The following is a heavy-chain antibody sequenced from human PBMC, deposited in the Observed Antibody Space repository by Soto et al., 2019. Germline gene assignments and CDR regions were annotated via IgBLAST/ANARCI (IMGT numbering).Heavy chain of an antibody. D-gene: IGHD6-6*01. CDR1: GGTFSSYA. Sequence: ASVKVSCKASGGTFSSYAISWVRQAPGQGFEWMGGIIPIFGTANYAQKFQGRVTITADESTSTAYMELSSLRSEDTAVYYCARGSGSSSSVAVNNWFDPWGQGTLVTVS. CDR3: ARGSGSSSSVAVNNWFDP. CDR2: IIPIFGTA. J-gene: IGHJ5*02. V-gene: IGHV1-69*13.